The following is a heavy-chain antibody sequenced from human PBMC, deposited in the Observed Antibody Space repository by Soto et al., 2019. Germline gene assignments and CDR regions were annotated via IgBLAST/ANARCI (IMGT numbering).Heavy chain of an antibody. CDR2: ISYDGSNK. CDR1: GFTFSSYA. Sequence: GGSQRLSCAASGFTFSSYAMHWVRQAPGKGLEWVAVISYDGSNKYYADSVKGRFTISRDNSKNTLYLQMNSLRAEDTAVYYCARVPSSSGRAHFDYWGQGTLVTVSS. D-gene: IGHD2-15*01. CDR3: ARVPSSSGRAHFDY. V-gene: IGHV3-30-3*01. J-gene: IGHJ4*02.